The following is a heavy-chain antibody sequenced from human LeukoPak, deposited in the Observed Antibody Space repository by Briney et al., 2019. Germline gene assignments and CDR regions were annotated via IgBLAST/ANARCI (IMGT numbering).Heavy chain of an antibody. CDR2: IYYSGST. CDR3: ARDRTYYYGSGSYFSYYYGMDV. CDR1: GGSISRDY. V-gene: IGHV4-59*01. J-gene: IGHJ6*02. D-gene: IGHD3-10*01. Sequence: SETLSLTCTVSGGSISRDYWSWIRQPPGKGLEWIGYIYYSGSTNYNPSLKSRVTISVDTSKNQFSLKLSSVTAADTAVYYCARDRTYYYGSGSYFSYYYGMDVWGQGTTVTVSS.